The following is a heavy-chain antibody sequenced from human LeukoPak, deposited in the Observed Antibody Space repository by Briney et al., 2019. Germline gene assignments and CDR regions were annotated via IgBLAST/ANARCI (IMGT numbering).Heavy chain of an antibody. CDR2: INHSGST. Sequence: SETLSLTCAVYGGPFSGYYWSWIRQPPGKGLEWIGEINHSGSTNYNPSLKSRVTISVDTSKNQFSLKLSSVTAADTAVYYCARGKRGYSSSWYDYWGQGTLVTVSS. V-gene: IGHV4-34*01. CDR1: GGPFSGYY. CDR3: ARGKRGYSSSWYDY. J-gene: IGHJ4*02. D-gene: IGHD6-13*01.